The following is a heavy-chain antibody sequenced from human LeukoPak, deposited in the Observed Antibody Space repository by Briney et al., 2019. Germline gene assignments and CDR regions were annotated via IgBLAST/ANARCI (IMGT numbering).Heavy chain of an antibody. CDR1: GFTFSSYA. Sequence: GWCQSLSRAPSGFTFSSYAIGWVRQTPARWLEWVSSLRGDGETFYADSVKGRFALSRDESRNTVYLQLNNLRVEDTAIYYCVKVSSVSNANELLWGLGTLVTVSS. CDR3: VKVSSVSNANELL. D-gene: IGHD3-10*01. J-gene: IGHJ4*01. V-gene: IGHV3-23*01. CDR2: LRGDGET.